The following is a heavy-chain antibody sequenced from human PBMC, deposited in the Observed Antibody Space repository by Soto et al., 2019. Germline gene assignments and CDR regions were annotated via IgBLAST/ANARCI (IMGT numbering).Heavy chain of an antibody. CDR3: ARGGGSPYHDHEFDH. V-gene: IGHV4-59*11. Sequence: SETLSLTCSVSGVSTSNHYWTWIRKPPGQGPEWIGCIYYRGTTNYNASFNSRVTISVDTSKNQFSLKLTSVTTADTAVYYCARGGGSPYHDHEFDHWGQGILVTVSS. D-gene: IGHD2-2*01. CDR1: GVSTSNHY. J-gene: IGHJ4*02. CDR2: IYYRGTT.